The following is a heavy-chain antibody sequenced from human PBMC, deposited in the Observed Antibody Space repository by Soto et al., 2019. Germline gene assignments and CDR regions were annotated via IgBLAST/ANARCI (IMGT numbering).Heavy chain of an antibody. D-gene: IGHD4-17*01. J-gene: IGHJ4*02. Sequence: QVQLVESGGGVVQPGRSLRLSCAASGFTFSDYGIHWVRQAPGKGLEWVAVIWHDGSNKYYADSVKGRFTISRDNSKNTLYLQMNSLRGEDTAVYYCASDGPDYGAYVIDYWGQGTLVTVSS. CDR3: ASDGPDYGAYVIDY. CDR2: IWHDGSNK. V-gene: IGHV3-33*01. CDR1: GFTFSDYG.